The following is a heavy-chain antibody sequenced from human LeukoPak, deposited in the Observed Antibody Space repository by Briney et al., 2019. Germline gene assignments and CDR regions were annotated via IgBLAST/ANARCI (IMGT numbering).Heavy chain of an antibody. CDR2: INSDGSST. CDR3: ASPSVGDFWSGYLLFDY. CDR1: GFTFSSYW. V-gene: IGHV3-74*01. J-gene: IGHJ4*02. Sequence: PGGSLRLSCAASGFTFSSYWMHWVRHAPGKGLVWVSRINSDGSSTSYADSVKGRFTISRDNARNSLYLQMNSLRAEDTAVYYCASPSVGDFWSGYLLFDYWGQGTLVTVSS. D-gene: IGHD3-3*01.